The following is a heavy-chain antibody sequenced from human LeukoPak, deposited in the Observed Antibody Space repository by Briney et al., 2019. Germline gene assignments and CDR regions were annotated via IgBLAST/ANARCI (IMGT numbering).Heavy chain of an antibody. CDR3: AKGYYDYVWGSYYFDY. V-gene: IGHV3-23*01. D-gene: IGHD3-16*01. CDR2: ISGSGGST. Sequence: GGSLRLSCAASGFNFSSYAMSWVRQAPGKGLEWVSAISGSGGSTYYADSVKGRFTISRDNSRYTLYLQMNSLRAEDTAVYYCAKGYYDYVWGSYYFDYWGQGTLVTVSS. CDR1: GFNFSSYA. J-gene: IGHJ4*02.